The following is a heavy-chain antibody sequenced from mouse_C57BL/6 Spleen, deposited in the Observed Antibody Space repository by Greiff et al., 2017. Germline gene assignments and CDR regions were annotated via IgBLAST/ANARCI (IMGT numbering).Heavy chain of an antibody. CDR1: GYTFTSYD. Sequence: VKLMESGPELVKPGASVKLSCKASGYTFTSYDINWVKQRPGQGLEWIGWIYPRDGSTKYNEKFKGKATLTVDTSSSTAYMELHSLTSEDSAVYFCASRYRYYFDYWGQGTTLTVSS. D-gene: IGHD1-3*01. V-gene: IGHV1-85*01. CDR2: IYPRDGST. CDR3: ASRYRYYFDY. J-gene: IGHJ2*01.